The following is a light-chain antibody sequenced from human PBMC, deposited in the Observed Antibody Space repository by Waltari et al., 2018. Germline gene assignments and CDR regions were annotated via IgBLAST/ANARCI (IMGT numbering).Light chain of an antibody. Sequence: DIQMTQSPSSLSASIGDRVTISCRASQGIGTYLNWYRQRPGKAPELLIYGASSLHSGVPSRFSGSGYGTDFTLSISNLQADDFATYYCQQSYRTPLYTFGQGTKLDIK. V-gene: IGKV1-39*01. CDR1: QGIGTY. J-gene: IGKJ2*01. CDR2: GAS. CDR3: QQSYRTPLYT.